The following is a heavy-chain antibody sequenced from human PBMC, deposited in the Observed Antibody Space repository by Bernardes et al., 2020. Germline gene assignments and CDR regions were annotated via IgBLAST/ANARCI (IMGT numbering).Heavy chain of an antibody. Sequence: ASVKVSCKASGYTFSNYGINWARQATGQGLEWMGWMNPNSGNTGYAQKFQGGVTMTRNTSISTAYMELSSLRSEDTAVYYCARVPWFRTHYYYGMDVWGQGTTVTVSS. CDR2: MNPNSGNT. CDR3: ARVPWFRTHYYYGMDV. J-gene: IGHJ6*02. D-gene: IGHD3-10*01. CDR1: GYTFSNYG. V-gene: IGHV1-8*02.